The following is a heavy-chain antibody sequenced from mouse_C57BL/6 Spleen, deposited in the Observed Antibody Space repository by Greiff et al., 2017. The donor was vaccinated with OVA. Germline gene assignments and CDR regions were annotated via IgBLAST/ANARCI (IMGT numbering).Heavy chain of an antibody. J-gene: IGHJ1*03. Sequence: EVQLQESGPGLAKPSQTLSLTCSVTGYSITSDYWNWIRQFPGNKLEYMGNISYSGSTNYYPFLKSRISITRDTSKNQYYLQLKSMTTEDTATYCCARRGLGLWYFDVWGTGTTVTVSS. CDR1: GYSITSDY. CDR3: ARRGLGLWYFDV. V-gene: IGHV3-8*01. D-gene: IGHD4-1*01. CDR2: ISYSGST.